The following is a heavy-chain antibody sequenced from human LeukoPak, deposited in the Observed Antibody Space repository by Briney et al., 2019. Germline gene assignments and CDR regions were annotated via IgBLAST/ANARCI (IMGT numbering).Heavy chain of an antibody. Sequence: GGSLRLSCAASGFTFSSYGMHWVRQAPGKGLEWVAFIRYDGSNKYYADSVKGRFTISRDNSKNTLYLQMNSLRAEDTAVYYCAEPPRDCSSTSCYWVLDYWGQGTLVTVSS. V-gene: IGHV3-30*02. CDR3: AEPPRDCSSTSCYWVLDY. CDR2: IRYDGSNK. D-gene: IGHD2-2*01. J-gene: IGHJ4*02. CDR1: GFTFSSYG.